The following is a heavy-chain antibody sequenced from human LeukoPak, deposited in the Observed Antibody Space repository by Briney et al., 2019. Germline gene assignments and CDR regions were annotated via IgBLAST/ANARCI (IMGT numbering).Heavy chain of an antibody. CDR2: ISSSGSTI. V-gene: IGHV3-48*03. J-gene: IGHJ5*02. CDR3: ARDGAPYYYDSSGRNWFDP. CDR1: GFTFNSYE. Sequence: PGGSLRLSCAASGFTFNSYEMNWVRQAPGKGLEWVSYISSSGSTIYYADSVKGRFTISRDNAKNSLYLQMNSLRAEDTAVYYCARDGAPYYYDSSGRNWFDPWGQGTLVTVSS. D-gene: IGHD3-22*01.